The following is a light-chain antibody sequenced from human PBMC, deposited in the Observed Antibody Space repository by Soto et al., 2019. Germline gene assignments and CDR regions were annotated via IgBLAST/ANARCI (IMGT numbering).Light chain of an antibody. CDR1: SSDIGGYTY. V-gene: IGLV2-8*01. J-gene: IGLJ1*01. CDR3: TSYAGSNSYV. CDR2: EVS. Sequence: QSALTQPPSASGSPGQSVTISCTGTSSDIGGYTYVSWYQHHPGKAPTLMIYEVSKRPSGVPDRFSGSKSGNTASLTVSGLQAEDEADYYCTSYAGSNSYVFGTGTKVTVL.